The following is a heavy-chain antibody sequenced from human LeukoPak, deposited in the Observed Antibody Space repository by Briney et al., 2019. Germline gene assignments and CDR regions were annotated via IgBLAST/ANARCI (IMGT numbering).Heavy chain of an antibody. D-gene: IGHD4/OR15-4a*01. CDR2: ITGSGGRT. CDR3: ASRPGADIGPLDY. V-gene: IGHV3-23*01. CDR1: GFTFSSYA. J-gene: IGHJ4*02. Sequence: GGSLRLSCAGSGFTFSSYAMSWVHQAPGKGLEWVSSITGSGGRTYYADSVKGRFTISRDNSKNTLYLQMNSLRADETAVYYCASRPGADIGPLDYWGQGTLVSVSS.